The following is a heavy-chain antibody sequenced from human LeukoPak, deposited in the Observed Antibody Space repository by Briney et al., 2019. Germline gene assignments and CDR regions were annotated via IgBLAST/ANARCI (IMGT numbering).Heavy chain of an antibody. J-gene: IGHJ4*02. CDR1: GYTFTSYG. CDR3: ARDLVGYSGYEPIGY. D-gene: IGHD5-12*01. Sequence: ASVKVSCKASGYTFTSYGISWVRQAPGQGLEWMGWISAYNGNTNYAQKLQGRVTTTTDTSTSTAYMELRSLGSDDTAVYYCARDLVGYSGYEPIGYWGQGTLVTVSS. CDR2: ISAYNGNT. V-gene: IGHV1-18*01.